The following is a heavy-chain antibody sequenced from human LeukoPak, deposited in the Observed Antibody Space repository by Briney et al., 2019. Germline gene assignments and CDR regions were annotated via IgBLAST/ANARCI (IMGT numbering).Heavy chain of an antibody. CDR2: ISSSSSYI. V-gene: IGHV3-21*01. J-gene: IGHJ4*02. CDR3: ARDRYNWNDKVHFDY. D-gene: IGHD1-20*01. CDR1: GFSVSSNY. Sequence: GGSLRLSCAASGFSVSSNYMTWVRQAPGKGLEWVSSISSSSSYIYYADSVKGRFTISRDNAKNSLYLQMNSLRAEDTAVYYCARDRYNWNDKVHFDYWGQGTLVTVSS.